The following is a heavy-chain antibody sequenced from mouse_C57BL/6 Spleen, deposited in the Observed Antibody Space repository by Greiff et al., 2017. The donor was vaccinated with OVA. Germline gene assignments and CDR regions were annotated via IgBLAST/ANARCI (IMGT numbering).Heavy chain of an antibody. V-gene: IGHV5-17*01. CDR2: ISSGSSTI. CDR3: ARRKTSFCAMDY. CDR1: GFTFSDYG. Sequence: EVHLVESGGGLVKPGGSLKLSCAASGFTFSDYGMHWVRQAPETGLEWVAYISSGSSTIYSADTVKGRFTISRDNAKNNLFLQMTSVRSEVTAMYYWARRKTSFCAMDYWGQGTSVTVSS. J-gene: IGHJ4*01.